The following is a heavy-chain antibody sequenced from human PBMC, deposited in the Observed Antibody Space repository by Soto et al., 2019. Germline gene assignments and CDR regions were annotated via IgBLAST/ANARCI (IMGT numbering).Heavy chain of an antibody. Sequence: QVQLQQWGAGLVKPSETLSLSCAVYGQSFSGHSWAWIRQPPGKGLAWIGEINESGSTYYNPSLKSRVTISTDTSKNQFSRKLSSVSAADTAAYFCARGSGIVALPGELEDVNYDYWGQGTLVNVSS. J-gene: IGHJ4*02. CDR1: GQSFSGHS. CDR3: ARGSGIVALPGELEDVNYDY. V-gene: IGHV4-34*01. CDR2: INESGST. D-gene: IGHD1-1*01.